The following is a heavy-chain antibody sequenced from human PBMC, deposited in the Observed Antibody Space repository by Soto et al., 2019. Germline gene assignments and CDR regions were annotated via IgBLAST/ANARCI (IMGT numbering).Heavy chain of an antibody. D-gene: IGHD3-16*01. Sequence: AASVKVSCKASGYTFTSYYMHWVRQAPGQGLEWMGIINPSGGSTSYAQKFQGRVTMTRDTSTSTVYMELSSLRSEDTAVYYCARSSTFRGVGEYYYGMDVWGQGTTVTVSS. J-gene: IGHJ6*02. CDR2: INPSGGST. V-gene: IGHV1-46*01. CDR1: GYTFTSYY. CDR3: ARSSTFRGVGEYYYGMDV.